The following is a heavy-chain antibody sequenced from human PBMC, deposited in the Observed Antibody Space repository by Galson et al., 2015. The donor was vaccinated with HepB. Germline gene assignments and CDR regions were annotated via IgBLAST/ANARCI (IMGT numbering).Heavy chain of an antibody. CDR1: GFNFSNYA. J-gene: IGHJ2*01. Sequence: SLRLSCAASGFNFSNYALNWVRQAPGKGLEWVSFISGAVGGTYYADSVKGRFVVSRDNSRNTLFLEMNNLRAEDTAVYFCAKDRQYYDSSTFYPSGHFDLWGRGTLVTVSS. D-gene: IGHD3-22*01. CDR3: AKDRQYYDSSTFYPSGHFDL. V-gene: IGHV3-23*01. CDR2: ISGAVGGT.